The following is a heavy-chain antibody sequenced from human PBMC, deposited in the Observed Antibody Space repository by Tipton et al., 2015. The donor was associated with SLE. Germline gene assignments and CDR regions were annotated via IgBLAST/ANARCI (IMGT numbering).Heavy chain of an antibody. CDR1: GGSFSGYY. CDR2: INQSGST. V-gene: IGHV4-34*01. D-gene: IGHD6-13*01. Sequence: TLSLTCAVYGGSFSGYYWSWIRQPPGKGLEWIGEINQSGSTNYNPSLKSRVTISVDTSKSQFSLKLSSVTAADTAVYYCASYGGSSWGDAFDIWGQGTMVTVSS. J-gene: IGHJ3*02. CDR3: ASYGGSSWGDAFDI.